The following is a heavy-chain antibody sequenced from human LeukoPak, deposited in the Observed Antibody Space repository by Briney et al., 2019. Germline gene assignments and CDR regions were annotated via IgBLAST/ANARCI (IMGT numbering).Heavy chain of an antibody. CDR3: AKDLYDSRGPPPTPFDY. CDR1: GFTFSSYA. D-gene: IGHD3-22*01. J-gene: IGHJ4*02. Sequence: GGSLRLSCAASGFTFSSYAMSWVRQAPGKGLEWVSAISGSGGSTYYADSVKGRFTISRDNSKNTLYLQMNSLRAEDTAVYYCAKDLYDSRGPPPTPFDYCGQGTLVTVSS. V-gene: IGHV3-23*01. CDR2: ISGSGGST.